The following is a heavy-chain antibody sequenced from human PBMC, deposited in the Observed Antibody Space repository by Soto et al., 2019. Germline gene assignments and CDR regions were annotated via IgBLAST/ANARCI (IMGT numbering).Heavy chain of an antibody. CDR3: ATGDCGGDCYSGIFDY. D-gene: IGHD2-21*02. J-gene: IGHJ4*02. Sequence: GASVKVSCKASGGTFSSYAISWVRQAPGQGLEWMGGIIPIFGTANYAQKFQGRVTITADESTSTAYMELSSLRSEDTAVHYCATGDCGGDCYSGIFDYWGQGTLVTVS. CDR2: IIPIFGTA. CDR1: GGTFSSYA. V-gene: IGHV1-69*13.